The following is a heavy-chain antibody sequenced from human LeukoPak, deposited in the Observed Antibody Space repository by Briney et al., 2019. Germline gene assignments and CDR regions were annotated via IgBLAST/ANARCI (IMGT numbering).Heavy chain of an antibody. CDR3: ARTSSSWPTPLFGFDY. D-gene: IGHD6-13*01. V-gene: IGHV3-64*01. CDR1: GFTFSSYA. J-gene: IGHJ4*02. Sequence: PGGSLRLSCAASGFTFSSYAMHWVRQAPGKGPEYVSAISSSGGSTYYANSVKGRFTISRDNSKNTLYLQMGSLRAEDMAVYYCARTSSSWPTPLFGFDYWGQGTLVTVSS. CDR2: ISSSGGST.